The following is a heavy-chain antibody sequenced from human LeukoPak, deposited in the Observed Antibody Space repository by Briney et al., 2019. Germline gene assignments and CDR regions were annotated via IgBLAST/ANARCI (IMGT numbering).Heavy chain of an antibody. CDR1: GGTFSSYA. Sequence: GSSVTVSCKASGGTFSSYAISWVRQAPGQGLEWMGRIIPILGIANYAQKFQGRVTITADKSTSTAYMELSSLRSDDTAVYYCARGSGGSRAFFWGQGTLVTVSS. CDR3: ARGSGGSRAFF. D-gene: IGHD2-15*01. J-gene: IGHJ4*02. CDR2: IIPILGIA. V-gene: IGHV1-69*04.